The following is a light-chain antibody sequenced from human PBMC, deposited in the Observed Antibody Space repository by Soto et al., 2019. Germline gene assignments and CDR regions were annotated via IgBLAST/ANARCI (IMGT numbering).Light chain of an antibody. J-gene: IGLJ1*01. Sequence: QSAPTQPPSVAGSPGQSVTISCTGTNNDVGYYKGVSWYQQSPGTAPKLMIYEVSNRPSGVPDRLSGSKSGNTASLTISGLQAEDEADYFCFSFTRSDTYVFGTGTKVTVL. CDR3: FSFTRSDTYV. CDR2: EVS. CDR1: NNDVGYYKG. V-gene: IGLV2-18*02.